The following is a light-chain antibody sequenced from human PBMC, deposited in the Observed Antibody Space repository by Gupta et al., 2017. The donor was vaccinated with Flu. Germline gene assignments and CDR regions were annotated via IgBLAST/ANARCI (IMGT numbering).Light chain of an antibody. CDR3: QQFSSFPYT. CDR1: QDIGSW. CDR2: AAS. J-gene: IGKJ3*01. V-gene: IGKV1-12*01. Sequence: DIKMTESPSSVSAFVGDRVTITCRASQDIGSWLAWYQQKPGTPPKFLIYAASNVQSGLPSRFSSSGSATDFTLTVSILPPENFATYYCQQFSSFPYTFGHGTKLHIK.